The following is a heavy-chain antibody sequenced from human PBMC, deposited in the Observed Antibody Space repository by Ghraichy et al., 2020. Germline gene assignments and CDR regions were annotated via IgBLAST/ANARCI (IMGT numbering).Heavy chain of an antibody. Sequence: ASVKVSCKASGYTFTSYAMHWVRQAPGQRLEWMGWINAGNGNTKYSQKFQGRVTITRDTSASTAYMELSSLRSEDTAVYYCARGGRLELRNWYFDLWGRGTLVTVSS. CDR2: INAGNGNT. V-gene: IGHV1-3*01. CDR1: GYTFTSYA. J-gene: IGHJ2*01. CDR3: ARGGRLELRNWYFDL. D-gene: IGHD1-7*01.